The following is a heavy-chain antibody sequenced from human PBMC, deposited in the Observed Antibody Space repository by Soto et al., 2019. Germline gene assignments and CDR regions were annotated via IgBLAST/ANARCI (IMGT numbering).Heavy chain of an antibody. J-gene: IGHJ6*02. CDR2: ISYDGSNK. CDR1: GFTFSSYA. V-gene: IGHV3-30-3*01. CDR3: ARDLKWIQLWSKTNYGMDV. Sequence: QPGGSLRLSCAASGFTFSSYAMHWVRQAPGKGLEWVAVISYDGSNKYYADSVKGRFTISRDNSKNTLYLQMNSLRAEDTAVYYCARDLKWIQLWSKTNYGMDVWGQGATVTVSS. D-gene: IGHD5-18*01.